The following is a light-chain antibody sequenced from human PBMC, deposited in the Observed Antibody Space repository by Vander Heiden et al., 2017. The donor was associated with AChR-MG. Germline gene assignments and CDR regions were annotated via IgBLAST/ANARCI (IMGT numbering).Light chain of an antibody. CDR3: YSAADNKCL. Sequence: SYELTQPSSVSVSPGQTARITCSGDVLAKKYARWFQQKPGQAPVRGMYKDSERPSGIPERFSGSSSGITVKLTISGAQVEDEAYYYCYSAADNKCLVGGGTKLTVL. V-gene: IGLV3-27*01. J-gene: IGLJ2*01. CDR2: KDS. CDR1: VLAKKY.